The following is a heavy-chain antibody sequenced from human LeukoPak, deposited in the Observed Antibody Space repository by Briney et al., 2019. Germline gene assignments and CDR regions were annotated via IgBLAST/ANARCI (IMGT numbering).Heavy chain of an antibody. CDR1: GFTFSSYN. J-gene: IGHJ5*02. V-gene: IGHV3-21*01. D-gene: IGHD2/OR15-2a*01. CDR2: ISGNSANI. Sequence: GGSLRLSCAASGFTFSSYNMNWVRQAPQKGLEWISPISGNSANIFYADSVKGRFTISRDNAKNSLYLQMNSVRDDDTAVYYCVRIPNSANFPNWFDPWGQGTLVTVSS. CDR3: VRIPNSANFPNWFDP.